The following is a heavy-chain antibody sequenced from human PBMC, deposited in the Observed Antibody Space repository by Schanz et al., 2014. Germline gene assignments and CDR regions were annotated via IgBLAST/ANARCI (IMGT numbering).Heavy chain of an antibody. CDR1: GFTFSSYW. CDR2: INSDGSTT. V-gene: IGHV3-74*01. Sequence: EVQLVESGGGLVQPGGSLRLSCAASGFTFSSYWMHWVRQAPGKGLVWVSRINSDGSTTIYADSVKGRFTISRDNAKNTLYLQMNSLRAEDTAVYYCASLYDREYFDYWGQGTLVTVSS. J-gene: IGHJ4*02. CDR3: ASLYDREYFDY. D-gene: IGHD2-8*01.